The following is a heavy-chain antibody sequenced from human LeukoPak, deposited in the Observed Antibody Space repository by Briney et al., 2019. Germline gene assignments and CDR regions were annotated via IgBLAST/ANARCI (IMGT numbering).Heavy chain of an antibody. Sequence: PQTLSLTCTVSGDSISSGGYYWSWIRQHPGKGLEWIGYIYYSGSAYYNPFLKSRVSISVDTSKNQFSLKLTSVTAADTALYFCARDCSRGYAWFDPWGQGILVTVSS. CDR3: ARDCSRGYAWFDP. D-gene: IGHD5-12*01. CDR2: IYYSGSA. V-gene: IGHV4-31*03. CDR1: GDSISSGGYY. J-gene: IGHJ5*02.